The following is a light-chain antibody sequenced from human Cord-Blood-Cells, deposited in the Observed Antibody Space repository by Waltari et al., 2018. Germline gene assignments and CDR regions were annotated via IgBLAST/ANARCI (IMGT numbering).Light chain of an antibody. V-gene: IGKV2-28*01. CDR2: LGS. Sequence: DIVMTQSPLSLPVTPGEPASISCRSSQSLLHSNGYNYLDWYLQKPGQSPQLLIYLGSNRASGVPDRFSGSGSGTDFPRKVSRVEAEDVGVYYCMQALQTPFTFGPGTKVDIK. J-gene: IGKJ3*01. CDR1: QSLLHSNGYNY. CDR3: MQALQTPFT.